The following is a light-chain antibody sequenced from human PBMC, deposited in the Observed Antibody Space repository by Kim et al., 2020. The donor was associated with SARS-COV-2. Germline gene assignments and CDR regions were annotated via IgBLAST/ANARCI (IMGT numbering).Light chain of an antibody. CDR1: SLRSYY. CDR3: NSRDSRGNHWV. CDR2: GKN. Sequence: SSELTQDPAVSVALGQTVRITCQGDSLRSYYASWYQQKPGQAPVLVIYGKNNRPSGIPDRFSGSSSGNTASLTITVAQAEDEADYCCNSRDSRGNHWVFGGGTHLTVL. J-gene: IGLJ3*02. V-gene: IGLV3-19*01.